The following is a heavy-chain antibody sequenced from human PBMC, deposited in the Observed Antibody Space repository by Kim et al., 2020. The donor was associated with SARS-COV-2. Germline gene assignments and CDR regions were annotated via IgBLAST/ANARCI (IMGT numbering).Heavy chain of an antibody. CDR3: ARGALGYCSGGRCYSAFDY. V-gene: IGHV4-59*01. Sequence: SETLSLTCTVSGGSISSYYWSWIRQPPGKGLEWIGYIYYSGSTNYNPSLKSRVTISVDTSKNQFSLKLSSVTAADTAVYYCARGALGYCSGGRCYSAFDYWGQGTLVTVSS. D-gene: IGHD2-15*01. CDR1: GGSISSYY. J-gene: IGHJ4*02. CDR2: IYYSGST.